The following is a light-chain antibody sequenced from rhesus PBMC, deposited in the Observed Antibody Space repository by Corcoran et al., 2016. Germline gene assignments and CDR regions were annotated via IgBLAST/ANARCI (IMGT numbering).Light chain of an antibody. J-gene: IGKJ4*01. CDR2: YAS. Sequence: DIQMTQSPSSLTASVGDRVTITFRARQGTNNYLSWYQQKPGKAPYPLIYYASSLETGIPSRFSGCSSGTDYTLPISCLLPEAIAPYYCQQSNHSPLTFGGGSKVEL. CDR3: QQSNHSPLT. V-gene: IGKV1-66*01. CDR1: QGTNNY.